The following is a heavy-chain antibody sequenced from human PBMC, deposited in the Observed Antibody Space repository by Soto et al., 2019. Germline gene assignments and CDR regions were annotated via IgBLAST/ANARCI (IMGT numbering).Heavy chain of an antibody. Sequence: VQLVESGGGLVKPGGSLRLSCVASGFTFSDYYMTWIRQAPGKGPEWISYINGGGDVIAYADSVTGRFTISRDNARRSVYLQMNSLTVDDTAVYYCSRDPRLVDYWGQGTLVTVSS. D-gene: IGHD1-26*01. J-gene: IGHJ4*02. CDR3: SRDPRLVDY. V-gene: IGHV3-11*01. CDR1: GFTFSDYY. CDR2: INGGGDVI.